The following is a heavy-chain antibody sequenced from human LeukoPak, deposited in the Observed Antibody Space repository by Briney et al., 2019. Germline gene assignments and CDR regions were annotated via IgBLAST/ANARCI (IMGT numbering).Heavy chain of an antibody. J-gene: IGHJ4*02. CDR2: IWYDGSNK. D-gene: IGHD3-10*01. CDR3: ARDGSVRGTMYPSDY. Sequence: PGGSLRLSCAASGFTVSSNYMSWVRQAPGKGLEWVAVIWYDGSNKYYADSVKGRFTISRDNSKNTLYLQMNSLRAEDTAVYYCARDGSVRGTMYPSDYWGQGTLVTVSS. V-gene: IGHV3-33*08. CDR1: GFTVSSNY.